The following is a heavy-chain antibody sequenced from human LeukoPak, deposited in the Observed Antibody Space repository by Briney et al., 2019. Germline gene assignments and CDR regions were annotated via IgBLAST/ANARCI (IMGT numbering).Heavy chain of an antibody. CDR2: ISAYNGNT. V-gene: IGHV1-18*01. Sequence: AASVKVCCKASGYTFTSYGISWVRQAPGQGLEWMGWISAYNGNTNYAQKLQGRVTMTTDTSTSTAYMELRSLRSDDTAVYYCARERSTWYFDLWGRGTLVTVSS. CDR3: ARERSTWYFDL. CDR1: GYTFTSYG. J-gene: IGHJ2*01.